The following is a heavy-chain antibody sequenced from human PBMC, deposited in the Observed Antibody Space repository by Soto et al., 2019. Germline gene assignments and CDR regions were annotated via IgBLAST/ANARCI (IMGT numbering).Heavy chain of an antibody. CDR1: GGSFSGYY. V-gene: IGHV4-34*01. CDR2: INHSGST. D-gene: IGHD4-17*01. J-gene: IGHJ4*02. Sequence: SETLSLTCAVYGGSFSGYYWSWIRQPPGKGLEWIGEINHSGSTNYNPPLKSRVTISVDTSKNQFSLKLSSVTAADTAVYYCARRYGDCFDFWGQGTLVTVSS. CDR3: ARRYGDCFDF.